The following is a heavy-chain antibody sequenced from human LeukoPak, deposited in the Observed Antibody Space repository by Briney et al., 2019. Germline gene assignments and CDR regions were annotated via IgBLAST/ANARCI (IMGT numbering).Heavy chain of an antibody. V-gene: IGHV4-39*07. CDR1: GGSISSSSYY. J-gene: IGHJ5*02. Sequence: PSETLSLTCTVSGGSISSSSYYWGWIRQPPGKGLEWIGSIYYSGSTNYNPSLKSRVTISVDTSKNQFSLKLSSVTAADTAVYYCARMEVQDAATWGQGTLVTVSS. CDR2: IYYSGST. D-gene: IGHD1-7*01. CDR3: ARMEVQDAAT.